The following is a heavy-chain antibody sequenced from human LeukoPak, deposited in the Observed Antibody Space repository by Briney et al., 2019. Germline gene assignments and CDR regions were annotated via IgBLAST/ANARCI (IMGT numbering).Heavy chain of an antibody. D-gene: IGHD2-2*02. CDR3: ARGAYQLLYVGYMWFDP. CDR2: ISSSGSTI. V-gene: IGHV3-11*01. Sequence: GGSLRLSCAASGFTFSDYYMSWIRQAPGKGLEWVSYISSSGSTIYYADSVKGRFTISRDNAKDSLYLQMNSLRAEDTAVYYCARGAYQLLYVGYMWFDPWGQGTLVTVSS. J-gene: IGHJ5*02. CDR1: GFTFSDYY.